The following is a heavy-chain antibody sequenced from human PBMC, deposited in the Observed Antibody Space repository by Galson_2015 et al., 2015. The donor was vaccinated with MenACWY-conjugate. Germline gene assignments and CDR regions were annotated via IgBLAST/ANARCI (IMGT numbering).Heavy chain of an antibody. CDR3: TRGTGMATIPLFDY. CDR2: INPNGGST. Sequence: SCKASGYTFTSYYLHWVRQAPGQGLEWVGLINPNGGSTSYTQKFKGRVTMTRDTSTSTVYMELSSLRSEDTAVYYCTRGTGMATIPLFDYWGQGTLVTVSS. D-gene: IGHD5-24*01. V-gene: IGHV1-46*01. J-gene: IGHJ4*02. CDR1: GYTFTSYY.